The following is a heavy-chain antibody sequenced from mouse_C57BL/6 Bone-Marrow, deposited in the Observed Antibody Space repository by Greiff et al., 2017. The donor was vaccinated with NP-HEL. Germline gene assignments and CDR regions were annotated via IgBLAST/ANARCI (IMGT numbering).Heavy chain of an antibody. D-gene: IGHD1-1*01. CDR3: TTGGSSPYAMDY. CDR2: IDPENGDT. Sequence: EVMLVESGAELVRPGASVKLSCTVSGFNIQDVYLHWVKQRPEQGLEWIGWIDPENGDTEYASQFPGKATLTADTSSNTAYLQRSSLTSEDTAVYYGTTGGSSPYAMDYWGQGTSVTVSS. V-gene: IGHV14-4*01. CDR1: GFNIQDVY. J-gene: IGHJ4*01.